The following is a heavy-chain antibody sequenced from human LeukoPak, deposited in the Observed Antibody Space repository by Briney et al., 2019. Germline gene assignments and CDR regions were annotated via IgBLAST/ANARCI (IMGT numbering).Heavy chain of an antibody. CDR2: FYCSGST. Sequence: KPSEALSLPWTVSGVSLSNHIYYWGRLRPPPGPGLGWIGCFYCSGSTYYNPSLKSRVTISVDTSMNQFSLKLSSVTAADTAVYFCARHVLNCGGGSCYWLYYFDYWGQGTLVSVSS. CDR1: GVSLSNHIYY. CDR3: ARHVLNCGGGSCYWLYYFDY. D-gene: IGHD2-15*01. V-gene: IGHV4-39*01. J-gene: IGHJ4*02.